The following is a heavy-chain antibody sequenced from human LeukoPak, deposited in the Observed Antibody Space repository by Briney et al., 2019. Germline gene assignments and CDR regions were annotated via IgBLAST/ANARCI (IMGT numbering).Heavy chain of an antibody. CDR1: GFTFSNAW. D-gene: IGHD3/OR15-3a*01. Sequence: GGSLRLSCAASGFTFSNAWMSWVRQAPGRGLEWVGRIKRKGDDGTIDYAAPVKGRLSISGDDSKKTLYLQMKSLKSEDTAVYYCTAGTGRSDFDYWGQGTLVTVSS. J-gene: IGHJ4*02. CDR3: TAGTGRSDFDY. V-gene: IGHV3-15*01. CDR2: IKRKGDDGTI.